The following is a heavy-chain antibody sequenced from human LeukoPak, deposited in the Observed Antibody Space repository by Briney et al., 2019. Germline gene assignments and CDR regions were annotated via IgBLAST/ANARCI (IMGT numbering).Heavy chain of an antibody. CDR2: INHSGST. CDR3: ARGPDVSSSPPYYYYYYMDV. Sequence: SETLSLTCAVYGGSFSGYYWSWIRQPPGKGLEWIGEINHSGSTNYNPSLKSRVTISVDTSKNQFSLKLSSVTAADTAVYYCARGPDVSSSPPYYYYYYMDVGGKGTTVTVSS. CDR1: GGSFSGYY. D-gene: IGHD6-6*01. V-gene: IGHV4-34*01. J-gene: IGHJ6*03.